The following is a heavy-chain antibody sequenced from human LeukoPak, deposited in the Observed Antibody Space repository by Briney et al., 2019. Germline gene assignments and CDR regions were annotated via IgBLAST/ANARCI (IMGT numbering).Heavy chain of an antibody. D-gene: IGHD2-15*01. V-gene: IGHV4-30-4*01. CDR3: ARASNIVVVVAATPPLKYCFDY. Sequence: SQTLSLTCTASGGSISCGDYYWSWNRQPPGKGLEWIGYIYYSGSTYYNPSLKSRVTISVDTSKNQFSLKLSSVTAADTAVYYCARASNIVVVVAATPPLKYCFDYWGQETLVTVSS. CDR2: IYYSGST. CDR1: GGSISCGDYY. J-gene: IGHJ4*02.